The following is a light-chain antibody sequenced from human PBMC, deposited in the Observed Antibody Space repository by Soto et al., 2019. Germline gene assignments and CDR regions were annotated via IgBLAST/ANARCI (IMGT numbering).Light chain of an antibody. V-gene: IGKV3-11*01. CDR3: QQRSSWPLYT. CDR1: QSVSNY. Sequence: EIVLTQSPVTLSLFPGARATLSCRASQSVSNYLAWYQQKPGQAPRLLIYDAFKRATGIPDRFSGSGSGTDFTLTISSLEPEDFAVYFCQQRSSWPLYTFGQGTKLEIK. J-gene: IGKJ2*01. CDR2: DAF.